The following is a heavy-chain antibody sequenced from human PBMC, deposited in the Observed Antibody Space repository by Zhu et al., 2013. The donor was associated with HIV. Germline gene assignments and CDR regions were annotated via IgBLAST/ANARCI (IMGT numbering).Heavy chain of an antibody. CDR3: ARHRQMVYLGYYYYYMDV. CDR1: GNSFTRYW. J-gene: IGHJ6*03. V-gene: IGHV5-51*01. D-gene: IGHD2-8*01. Sequence: EVQLVQSGAEVKKPGESLKISCKGSGNSFTRYWIGWVRQMPGKGLEWMGIIYPGDSDTRYSPSFQGQVTISADKSISTAYLQWSSLKASDTAMYYCARHRQMVYLGYYYYYMDVWGKGTTVTVSS. CDR2: IYPGDSDT.